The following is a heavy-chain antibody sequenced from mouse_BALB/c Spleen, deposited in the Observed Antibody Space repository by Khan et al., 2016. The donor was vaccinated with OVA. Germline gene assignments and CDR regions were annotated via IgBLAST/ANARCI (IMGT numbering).Heavy chain of an antibody. V-gene: IGHV1S136*01. CDR1: GYTFTNYV. CDR2: INPYNGGT. J-gene: IGHJ2*01. D-gene: IGHD4-1*01. Sequence: VQLQQSGPELVKPGASVKMSCKASGYTFTNYVLHWVKQKPGQGLEWIGYINPYNGGTKYSEKFKGKATLASDKSSITAYMELSSLTSEDSAIDDCSRGNWHSYYFDYWGQGTMLTLSA. CDR3: SRGNWHSYYFDY.